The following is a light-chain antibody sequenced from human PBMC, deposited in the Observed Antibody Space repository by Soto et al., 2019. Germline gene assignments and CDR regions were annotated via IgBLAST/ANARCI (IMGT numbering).Light chain of an antibody. CDR3: QQYGSSTRT. CDR1: QSVSSSY. J-gene: IGKJ1*01. CDR2: GAC. V-gene: IGKV3-20*01. Sequence: IVLSQSPVSLAFSPAQGPILSCKARQSVSSSYWSWYRPNPAQAPSLLIYGACSSATGITYRVSGSGSGTDFTLTISRLEPEDFAVYYCQQYGSSTRTFGQGTKVDIK.